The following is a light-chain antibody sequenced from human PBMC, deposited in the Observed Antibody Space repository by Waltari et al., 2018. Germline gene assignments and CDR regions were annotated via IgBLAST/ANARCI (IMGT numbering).Light chain of an antibody. J-gene: IGLJ3*02. CDR1: SGINVGTYK. V-gene: IGLV5-45*03. CDR3: MTWHNSAWV. Sequence: QAVLTQPSSLSASPGASASLTCTLRSGINVGTYKIYWYQQKPGSPPQYLLKYKSGSDNQQGSGVPSRFSGSKDASANAGILIISGLQSEDEADYYCMTWHNSAWVFGGGTKLTVL. CDR2: YKSGSDN.